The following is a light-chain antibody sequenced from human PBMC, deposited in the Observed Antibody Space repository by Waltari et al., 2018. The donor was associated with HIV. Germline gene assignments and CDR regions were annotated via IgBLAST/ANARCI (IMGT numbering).Light chain of an antibody. V-gene: IGLV2-8*01. Sequence: QSALTQPPSASGSPGQSVTISCTGTSSDIGDFNFVPWYQHHPGKAPKLMIYEITKRPSGVPNRFSGSKSGNTASLTVSDLQADDEADYYCGSYAGSINFVVFGGGTKLTVL. CDR2: EIT. CDR1: SSDIGDFNF. CDR3: GSYAGSINFVV. J-gene: IGLJ2*01.